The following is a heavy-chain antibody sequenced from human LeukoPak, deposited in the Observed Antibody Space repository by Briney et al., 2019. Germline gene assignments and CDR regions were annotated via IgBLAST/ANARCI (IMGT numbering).Heavy chain of an antibody. Sequence: GGSLRLSCAASGFTFSSYSMNWVRQAPGKGLEWVSSISSSSSYIYYADSVKGRFTISRDNGKNSLYLQMNSLRAEDTAVYYCARDSGSYRKVSFDYWGQGTLVTVSS. V-gene: IGHV3-21*01. J-gene: IGHJ4*02. CDR2: ISSSSSYI. CDR1: GFTFSSYS. D-gene: IGHD1-26*01. CDR3: ARDSGSYRKVSFDY.